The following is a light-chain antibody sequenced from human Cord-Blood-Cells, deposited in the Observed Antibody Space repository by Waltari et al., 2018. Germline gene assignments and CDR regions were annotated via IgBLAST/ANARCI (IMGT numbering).Light chain of an antibody. CDR1: SSDGGGYNF. Sequence: QSALTQPPSASGSPGQPVPISRTGTSSDGGGYNFVSWYQQHPGKAPKLMIYEVSKRPSGVPDRFSGSKSGNTASLTVSGLQAEDEADYYCSSYAGSNNLVFGGGTKLTVL. CDR3: SSYAGSNNLV. CDR2: EVS. V-gene: IGLV2-8*01. J-gene: IGLJ2*01.